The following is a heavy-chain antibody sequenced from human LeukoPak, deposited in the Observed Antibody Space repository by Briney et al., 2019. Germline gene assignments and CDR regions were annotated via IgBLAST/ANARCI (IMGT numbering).Heavy chain of an antibody. D-gene: IGHD3-10*01. CDR1: GFSFSSYG. J-gene: IGHJ4*02. V-gene: IGHV3-23*01. CDR2: ISGSGGST. CDR3: ARFEFGDRDY. Sequence: GGSLRLSCAVSGFSFSSYGMSWVRQAPGKGLEWVAFISGSGGSTKYADSVKGRFAISRDNSKTTLYLQMNSLRAEDTAVYYCARFEFGDRDYWGQGTLVTVSS.